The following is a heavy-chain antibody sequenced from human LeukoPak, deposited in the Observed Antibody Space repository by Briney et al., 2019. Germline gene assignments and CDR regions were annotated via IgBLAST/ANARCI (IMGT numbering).Heavy chain of an antibody. D-gene: IGHD2-21*01. CDR3: AVAPGDY. J-gene: IGHJ4*02. CDR1: GYTFTVYY. Sequence: ASVKVSCKASGYTFTVYYIHWVRQAPGQGLEWMGWINPNSDYTFYAQKFQGRVTLTRDTSISTVYMELTTLTSDDTALYYCAVAPGDYWGQGTLVSVSA. CDR2: INPNSDYT. V-gene: IGHV1-2*02.